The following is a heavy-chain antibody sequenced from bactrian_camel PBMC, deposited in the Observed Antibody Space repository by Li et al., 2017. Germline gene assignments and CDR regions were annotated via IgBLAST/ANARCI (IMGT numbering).Heavy chain of an antibody. D-gene: IGHD1*01. CDR3: AADVGCGAWFVSEWERYNY. CDR1: GSIDNHAC. J-gene: IGHJ4*01. V-gene: IGHV3S53*01. CDR2: IAGAGNP. Sequence: VQLVESGGGTVQAGGSLTLSCAVSGSIDNHACMAWFRQAPGKEREGVASIAGAGNPAYVDSVEGRFTISKDNAKSTLFLQMDSLKPEDTAMYYCAADVGCGAWFVSEWERYNYWGEGTQVTVS.